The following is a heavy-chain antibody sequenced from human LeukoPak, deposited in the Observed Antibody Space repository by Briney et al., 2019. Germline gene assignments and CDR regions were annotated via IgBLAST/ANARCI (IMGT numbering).Heavy chain of an antibody. Sequence: GGSLRLSCAASGFTFSSYSMNWVRQAPGKGLEWVSSISSSSSYIYYADSVKGRFTISRDNAKNSLYLQMNSLRAEDTAVYYCVGAVAGKGVYVYWGQGTLVTVSS. CDR2: ISSSSSYI. V-gene: IGHV3-21*01. J-gene: IGHJ4*02. D-gene: IGHD6-19*01. CDR1: GFTFSSYS. CDR3: VGAVAGKGVYVY.